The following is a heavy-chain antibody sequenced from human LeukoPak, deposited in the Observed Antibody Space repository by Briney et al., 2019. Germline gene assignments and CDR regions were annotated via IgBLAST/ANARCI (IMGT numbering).Heavy chain of an antibody. CDR1: GFTFSNYW. CDR2: IGQDGGEK. D-gene: IGHD3-3*01. Sequence: PGGSLRHSCAVSGFTFSNYWMNWVRQAPGKGLEWVASIGQDGGEKSYVDSVKGRFTISRDNTKNSLYLQMSSLRAEDTAVYYCTTPRTYYDFWSGYRFDFWGRGTMVTVS. CDR3: TTPRTYYDFWSGYRFDF. J-gene: IGHJ3*01. V-gene: IGHV3-7*01.